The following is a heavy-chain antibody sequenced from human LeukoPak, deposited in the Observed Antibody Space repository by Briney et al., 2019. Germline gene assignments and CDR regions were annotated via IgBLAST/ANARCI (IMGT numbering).Heavy chain of an antibody. CDR3: ARAAAYGATKIDY. CDR2: IYYSGSA. J-gene: IGHJ4*02. V-gene: IGHV4-59*01. Sequence: SETLSLTCTVSGGSISSYYWSWIRQPPGKGLEWIGYIYYSGSANYNPSLKSRVTISVDTSKNQFSLKLSSVTAADTAVYYCARAAAYGATKIDYWGQGTLVTVSS. D-gene: IGHD4/OR15-4a*01. CDR1: GGSISSYY.